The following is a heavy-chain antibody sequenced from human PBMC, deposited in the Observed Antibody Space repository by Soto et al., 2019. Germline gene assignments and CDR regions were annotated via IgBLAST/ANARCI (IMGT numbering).Heavy chain of an antibody. J-gene: IGHJ6*03. CDR2: IIPILGIA. Sequence: QVQLVQSGAEVKKPGSSVKVSCKASGGTFSSYTISWVRQAPGQGLEWMGRIIPILGIANYAEKFQGRVTITADKTTSTAYMELSSLRSEDTAVYYCASHFNYYYYMDVWGKGTTVTVSS. V-gene: IGHV1-69*02. CDR3: ASHFNYYYYMDV. CDR1: GGTFSSYT.